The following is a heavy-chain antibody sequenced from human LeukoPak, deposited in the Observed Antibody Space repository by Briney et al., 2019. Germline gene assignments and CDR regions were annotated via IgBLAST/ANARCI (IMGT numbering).Heavy chain of an antibody. Sequence: SVKVSCKASGGTFSSYAISWVRQAPGQGLEWMGGIIPIFGTANYAQKFQGRATITADESTSTAYMELSSLRSEDTAVYYCARGNRRDGYNSLFDFWGQGTLVTVSS. CDR2: IIPIFGTA. J-gene: IGHJ4*02. D-gene: IGHD5-24*01. CDR1: GGTFSSYA. CDR3: ARGNRRDGYNSLFDF. V-gene: IGHV1-69*13.